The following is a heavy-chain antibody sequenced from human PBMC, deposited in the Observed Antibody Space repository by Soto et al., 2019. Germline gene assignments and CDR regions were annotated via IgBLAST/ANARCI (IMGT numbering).Heavy chain of an antibody. V-gene: IGHV1-18*01. CDR3: AGGPYYYDSSGYAPNY. J-gene: IGHJ4*02. CDR2: ISAYNGNT. D-gene: IGHD3-22*01. Sequence: ASVKVSCKASGYTFTSYGISWVRQAPGQGLEWMGWISAYNGNTNYAQKLQGRVTMTTDTSTSTAYMELRSLRSDDTAVYYCAGGPYYYDSSGYAPNYWGQGTLVTSPQ. CDR1: GYTFTSYG.